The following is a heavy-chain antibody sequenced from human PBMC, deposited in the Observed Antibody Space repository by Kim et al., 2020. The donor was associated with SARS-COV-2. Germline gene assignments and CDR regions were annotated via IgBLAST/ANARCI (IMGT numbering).Heavy chain of an antibody. CDR1: GFTFSSYG. CDR2: ISYDGSNK. D-gene: IGHD2-2*01. Sequence: GGSLRLSCAASGFTFSSYGMHWVRQAPGKGLEWVAAISYDGSNKYYADSVKGRFTISRDNSKNTLYLQMNSLRAEDTAVYYCAKGVPWYFDVWGRGTLVTVSS. CDR3: AKGVPWYFDV. J-gene: IGHJ2*01. V-gene: IGHV3-30*18.